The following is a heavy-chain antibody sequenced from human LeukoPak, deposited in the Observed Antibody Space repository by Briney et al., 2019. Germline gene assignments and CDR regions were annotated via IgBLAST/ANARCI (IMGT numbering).Heavy chain of an antibody. Sequence: SETLSLTCTVSGGSISSHYWSWIRQPPGEGLEWIGYIYYSGSTNYNPSLKSRVTISVDTSKNQFSLKLSSVTAADTAVYYCARMWELSGYYFNDAFDIWGQGTMVTVSS. CDR3: ARMWELSGYYFNDAFDI. CDR2: IYYSGST. D-gene: IGHD3-22*01. V-gene: IGHV4-59*11. CDR1: GGSISSHY. J-gene: IGHJ3*02.